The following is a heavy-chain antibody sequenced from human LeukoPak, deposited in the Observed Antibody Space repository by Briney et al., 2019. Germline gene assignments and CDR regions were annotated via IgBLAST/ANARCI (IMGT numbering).Heavy chain of an antibody. Sequence: ASVKVSCKASGYTFTSYDINWVRQATGQGLEWMGWMNPNSGNTGYAQKFQGRVTMTRDTSISTAYMELSGLRSEDTAVYYCARGPNWNAGIYYLDYWGQGTLVTVSS. CDR3: ARGPNWNAGIYYLDY. CDR1: GYTFTSYD. J-gene: IGHJ4*02. D-gene: IGHD1-1*01. CDR2: MNPNSGNT. V-gene: IGHV1-8*01.